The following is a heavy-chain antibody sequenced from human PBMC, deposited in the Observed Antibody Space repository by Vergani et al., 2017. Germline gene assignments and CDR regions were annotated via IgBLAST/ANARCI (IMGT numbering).Heavy chain of an antibody. V-gene: IGHV4-59*01. J-gene: IGHJ6*02. CDR1: GGSISSYY. Sequence: QVQLQESGPGLVKPSETLSLTCTVSGGSISSYYWSWIRQPPGKGLEGIGYIYYSGTTNYNPPLKSRFTISIDTSKNQFSLKLRSVTAADTAVYYCARMSCTNGVCPHYYDYGMDVWGQGTTVTVSS. CDR2: IYYSGTT. D-gene: IGHD2-8*01. CDR3: ARMSCTNGVCPHYYDYGMDV.